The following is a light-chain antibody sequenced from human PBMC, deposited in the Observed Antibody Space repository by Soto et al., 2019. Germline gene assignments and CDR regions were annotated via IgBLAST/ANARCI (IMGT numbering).Light chain of an antibody. CDR3: QQYSNSYT. CDR1: QSVGSD. V-gene: IGKV3-15*01. CDR2: GAS. Sequence: EIVMTQSPATLSLSPGERATLSCRASQSVGSDLAWYQQKPGQAPRPLIYGASTRATGVPARFSGSGSGTRFTLTISSLQSEDFAVYYCQQYSNSYTFGQGTKLEIK. J-gene: IGKJ2*01.